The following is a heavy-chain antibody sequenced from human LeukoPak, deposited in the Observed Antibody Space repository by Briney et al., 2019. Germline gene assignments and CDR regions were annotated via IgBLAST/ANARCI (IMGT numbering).Heavy chain of an antibody. CDR3: AREYSNSFDY. CDR1: GFTFSSYS. Sequence: GGSLRLSCAASGFTFSSYSMNWVRQAPGQGLEWVSSISSCSSYIYYADSVKGRFTISRDNAKNTLYLQMNSLRAEDTAVYYCAREYSNSFDYWGQGTLVTVSS. V-gene: IGHV3-21*01. J-gene: IGHJ4*02. CDR2: ISSCSSYI. D-gene: IGHD4-11*01.